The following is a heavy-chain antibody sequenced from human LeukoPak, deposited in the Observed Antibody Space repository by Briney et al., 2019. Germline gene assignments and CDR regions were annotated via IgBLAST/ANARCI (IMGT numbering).Heavy chain of an antibody. V-gene: IGHV1-69*06. D-gene: IGHD3-10*01. Sequence: SVKVSCKASGYTFSNYGISWVRQAPGQGLEWMGGIAPISGTPLYSQRFQGRVTISADTSTNTAYMEMSSVTSEDTAVYYCAREGEYYSESGNLVDASDVWGQGTMVIVSA. CDR1: GYTFSNYG. CDR2: IAPISGTP. J-gene: IGHJ3*01. CDR3: AREGEYYSESGNLVDASDV.